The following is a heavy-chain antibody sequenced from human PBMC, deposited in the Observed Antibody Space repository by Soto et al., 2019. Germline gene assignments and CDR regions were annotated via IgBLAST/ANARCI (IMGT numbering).Heavy chain of an antibody. D-gene: IGHD6-13*01. J-gene: IGHJ6*02. Sequence: GASVKVSCKASGGTFSSYAISWVRQAPGQGLEWMGGIIPIFGTANCAQKFQGRVTITADESTSTAYMELSSLRSEDTAVYYCARDKDSSSFGGMDVWGQGTTVTVSS. CDR2: IIPIFGTA. V-gene: IGHV1-69*13. CDR3: ARDKDSSSFGGMDV. CDR1: GGTFSSYA.